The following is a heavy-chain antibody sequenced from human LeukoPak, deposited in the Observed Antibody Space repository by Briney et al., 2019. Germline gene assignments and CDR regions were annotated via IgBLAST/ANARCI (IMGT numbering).Heavy chain of an antibody. J-gene: IGHJ3*02. D-gene: IGHD5-18*01. Sequence: GGSLRLSCAASGFTFDDYTMHWVRQAPGKGLEWVAFIRYDGSNQNYADSVKGRFTISRDNSKNMLYLQMNSLRAEDTAVYYCAKDYVDRAIHDAFDIWGQGTMVTVSS. CDR1: GFTFDDYT. V-gene: IGHV3-30*02. CDR2: IRYDGSNQ. CDR3: AKDYVDRAIHDAFDI.